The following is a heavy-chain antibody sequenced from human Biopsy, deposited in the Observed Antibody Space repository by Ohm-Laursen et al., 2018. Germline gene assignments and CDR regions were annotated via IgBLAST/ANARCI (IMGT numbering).Heavy chain of an antibody. D-gene: IGHD3-10*01. CDR1: GYSFTGYC. Sequence: GASVKVSCKASGYSFTGYCIHWVRQAPGQGLEWMGWITPNSGATKYAQKFQGRVTMSRDTSITTVYLELNTLRSDDTAVYYCARGGVVPTVTRFDPWGQGTQVTVSS. CDR3: ARGGVVPTVTRFDP. V-gene: IGHV1-2*02. CDR2: ITPNSGAT. J-gene: IGHJ5*02.